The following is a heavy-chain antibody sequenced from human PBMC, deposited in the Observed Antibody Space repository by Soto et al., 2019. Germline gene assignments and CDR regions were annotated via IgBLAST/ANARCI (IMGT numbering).Heavy chain of an antibody. CDR2: ISSNGGST. J-gene: IGHJ3*02. CDR1: GFTFSSYA. V-gene: IGHV3-64*01. D-gene: IGHD7-27*01. CDR3: ARALGYAFDI. Sequence: EVQLVESGGGLVQPGGSLRLSCAASGFTFSSYAMHWVRQAPGKGLEYVSAISSNGGSTYYENSVKGRFTISRDNSKNTLYLQMDSLRAEDMAVYYCARALGYAFDIWGQGTMVTGSS.